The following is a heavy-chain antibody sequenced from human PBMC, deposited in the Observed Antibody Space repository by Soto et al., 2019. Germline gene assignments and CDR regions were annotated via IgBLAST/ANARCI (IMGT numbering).Heavy chain of an antibody. Sequence: EVQLLESGGGLVQPGGSLRLSCAASAFTFSTYAMSWVRQAPGKGLEWVSAISGSGAGTSYADSVKGRFTISRDNXKNTLYLQMNSLRVEDTAIYYCARDLGYSSSWTSNWGQGTLVTVSS. D-gene: IGHD6-13*01. CDR2: ISGSGAGT. V-gene: IGHV3-23*01. CDR3: ARDLGYSSSWTSN. CDR1: AFTFSTYA. J-gene: IGHJ4*02.